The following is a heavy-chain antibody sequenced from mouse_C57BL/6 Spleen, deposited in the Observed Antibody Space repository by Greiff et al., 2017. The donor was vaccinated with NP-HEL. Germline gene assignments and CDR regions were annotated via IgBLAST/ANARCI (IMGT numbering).Heavy chain of an antibody. D-gene: IGHD2-5*01. CDR1: GFNIKDYY. CDR2: IDPEDGET. J-gene: IGHJ4*01. CDR3: ASSNYGAMDY. V-gene: IGHV14-2*01. Sequence: EVQLQESGAELVKPGASVKLSCTASGFNIKDYYMHWVKQRTEQGLEWIGRIDPEDGETKYAPNFQGKATITADTSSNTAYLQLSSLTSEDTAVYYCASSNYGAMDYWGQGTSVTVSS.